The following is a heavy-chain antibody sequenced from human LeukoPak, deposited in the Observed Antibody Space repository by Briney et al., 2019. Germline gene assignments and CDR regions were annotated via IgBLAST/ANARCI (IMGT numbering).Heavy chain of an antibody. D-gene: IGHD5-18*01. CDR3: ARRGDTAMDPFDY. CDR2: INPSGGST. CDR1: GYTFTSYY. J-gene: IGHJ4*02. V-gene: IGHV1-46*01. Sequence: GASVKVSCKASGYTFTSYYMHWVRQAPGQGLEWMGIINPSGGSTSYAQKFQGRVTMTRDTSTSTVYMELSSLKASDTAMYYCARRGDTAMDPFDYWGQGTLVTVSS.